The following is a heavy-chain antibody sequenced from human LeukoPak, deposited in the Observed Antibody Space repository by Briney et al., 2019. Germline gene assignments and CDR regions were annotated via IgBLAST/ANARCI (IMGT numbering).Heavy chain of an antibody. CDR3: AKSTGTTMFIDY. CDR2: IYYSGNT. J-gene: IGHJ4*02. D-gene: IGHD3-10*02. V-gene: IGHV4-59*01. Sequence: PSETLSLTCTVSGGSISPYYWSWIRQPPGKGLEWLAYIYYSGNTDYNPSLKGRVAISVDTSKNQFSLKLSSVTAADTAVYYCAKSTGTTMFIDYWGQGTLVTVSS. CDR1: GGSISPYY.